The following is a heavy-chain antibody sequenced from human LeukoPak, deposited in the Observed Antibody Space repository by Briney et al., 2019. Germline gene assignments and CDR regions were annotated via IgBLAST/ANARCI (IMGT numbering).Heavy chain of an antibody. CDR1: GYTLAELS. CDR3: ATVGYGLYYFNY. J-gene: IGHJ4*02. CDR2: FDPEDGKT. V-gene: IGHV1-24*01. D-gene: IGHD5-18*01. Sequence: ASVKVSCKVSGYTLAELSMHWVRQAPGKGLEWMGAFDPEDGKTIYAHKLQGRVTITEDTSRDTAYLELSSLKSDDTAVYYCATVGYGLYYFNYWGQGTLVTVSS.